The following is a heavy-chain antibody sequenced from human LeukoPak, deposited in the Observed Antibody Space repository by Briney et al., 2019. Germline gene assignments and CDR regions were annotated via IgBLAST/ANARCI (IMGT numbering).Heavy chain of an antibody. Sequence: ASVKVSCNVSGDTLTDLPMHWVRQAPGKGLEWMGGLDPENGETIYAQNFQGRVTMTEDTSTDTAYMELSSLRSEDTAVYYCATDLSGYFDRNVEYWGQGTLVTVSS. CDR2: LDPENGET. V-gene: IGHV1-24*01. J-gene: IGHJ4*02. D-gene: IGHD3-9*01. CDR1: GDTLTDLP. CDR3: ATDLSGYFDRNVEY.